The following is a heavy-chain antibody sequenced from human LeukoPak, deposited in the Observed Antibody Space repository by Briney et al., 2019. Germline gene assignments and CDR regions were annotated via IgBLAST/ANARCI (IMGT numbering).Heavy chain of an antibody. J-gene: IGHJ3*02. V-gene: IGHV4-61*01. CDR3: ARHTPGGSSAREDDAFDI. Sequence: SETLSLTCTVSGYSISSGYYWGWIRQPPGKGLEWIGYIYYSGSTNYNPSLKSRVTISVDTSKNQFSLKLSSVTAADTAVYYCARHTPGGSSAREDDAFDIWGQGTMVTVSS. D-gene: IGHD6-6*01. CDR2: IYYSGST. CDR1: GYSISSGYY.